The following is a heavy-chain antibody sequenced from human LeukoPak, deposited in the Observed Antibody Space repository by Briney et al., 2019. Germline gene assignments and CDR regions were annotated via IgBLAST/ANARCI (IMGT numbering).Heavy chain of an antibody. CDR3: ARELRYYYDSSGYYLSYWFDP. J-gene: IGHJ5*02. D-gene: IGHD3-22*01. Sequence: ASVKVSCKASGYTFTSYGISWVRQAPGQGRGWMGWISAYNGNTNYAQKLQGRVTMTTDTSTSTAYMELRSLRSDDTAVYYCARELRYYYDSSGYYLSYWFDPWGQGTLVTVSS. CDR1: GYTFTSYG. V-gene: IGHV1-18*01. CDR2: ISAYNGNT.